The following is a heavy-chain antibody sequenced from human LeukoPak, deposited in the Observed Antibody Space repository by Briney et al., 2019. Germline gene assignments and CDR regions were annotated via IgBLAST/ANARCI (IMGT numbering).Heavy chain of an antibody. CDR2: IYYSGST. J-gene: IGHJ5*02. CDR3: ASHQGIAAAGTPWFDP. D-gene: IGHD6-13*01. Sequence: SETLSLTCAVYGGSFSGYYWSWIRQPPGKGLERIGYIYYSGSTNYNPSLKSRVTISVDTSKNQFSLKLSSVTAADTAVYYCASHQGIAAAGTPWFDPWGQGTLVTVSS. CDR1: GGSFSGYY. V-gene: IGHV4-59*08.